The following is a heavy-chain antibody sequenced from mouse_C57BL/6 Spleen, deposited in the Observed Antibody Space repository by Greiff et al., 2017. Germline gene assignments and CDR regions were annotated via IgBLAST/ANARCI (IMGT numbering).Heavy chain of an antibody. CDR1: GYTFTSYW. J-gene: IGHJ2*01. D-gene: IGHD2-5*01. V-gene: IGHV1-52*01. CDR3: ARNGAYYSNPYY. CDR2: IDPSDSET. Sequence: QVQLKQPGAELVRPGSSVKLSCKASGYTFTSYWMHWVKQRPIQGLEWIGNIDPSDSETHYNQKFKDKATLTVDKSSSTAYMQLSSLTSEDSAVYYCARNGAYYSNPYYWGQGTTLTVSS.